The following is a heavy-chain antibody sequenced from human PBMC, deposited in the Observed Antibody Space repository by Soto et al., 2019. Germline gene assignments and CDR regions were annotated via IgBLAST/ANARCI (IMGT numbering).Heavy chain of an antibody. CDR3: AREVVVVVAATRAYYYYGMDV. Sequence: GDSLKISCKGSGYSFTSYWISWVRQMPGKGLEWMGRIDPSDSYTNYSPSFQGHVTISADKSISTAYLQWSSLKASDTAMYYCAREVVVVVAATRAYYYYGMDVWGQGTTVTVSS. CDR1: GYSFTSYW. D-gene: IGHD2-15*01. J-gene: IGHJ6*02. CDR2: IDPSDSYT. V-gene: IGHV5-10-1*01.